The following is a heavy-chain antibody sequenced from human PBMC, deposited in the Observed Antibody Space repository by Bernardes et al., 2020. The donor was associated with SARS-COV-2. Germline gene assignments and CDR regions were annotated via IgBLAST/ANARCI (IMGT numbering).Heavy chain of an antibody. D-gene: IGHD3-3*01. V-gene: IGHV1-2*02. J-gene: IGHJ3*01. CDR1: GYTFSDFY. Sequence: ASVKVSCKASGYTFSDFYVHWVRQAPGPGLEWMGWINPNNGRAKYAQMFQGRVTMTRDTSISTAYMELSSLKSDDTAVYYCARGPPARFSIVGLTPKGNDYDVWGQVTMGTDSS. CDR2: INPNNGRA. CDR3: ARGPPARFSIVGLTPKGNDYDV.